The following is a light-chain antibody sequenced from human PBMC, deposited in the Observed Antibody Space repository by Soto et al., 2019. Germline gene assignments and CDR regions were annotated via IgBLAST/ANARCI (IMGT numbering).Light chain of an antibody. J-gene: IGKJ5*01. CDR3: QKRRYWQVN. CDR2: DAS. V-gene: IGKV3-11*01. Sequence: EIVLTQSPVTLSLSPGERATLSCRASQSVSTYLAWYQQKPGQAPRLLIYDASNRATGIPARFSGSGSGTDFTLTISSLEPEDFAVYYCQKRRYWQVNFGQGTRLEIK. CDR1: QSVSTY.